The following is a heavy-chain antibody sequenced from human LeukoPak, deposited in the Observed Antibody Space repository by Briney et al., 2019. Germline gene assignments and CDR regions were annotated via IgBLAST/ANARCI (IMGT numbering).Heavy chain of an antibody. D-gene: IGHD2-15*01. CDR2: IYHSGST. CDR3: ARGRTIGGYCSGGSCYTGGAFDI. CDR1: GGSISSSSYY. J-gene: IGHJ3*02. Sequence: SETLSLTCTVSGGSISSSSYYWGWIRQPPGKGLEWIGSIYHSGSTYYNPSLKSRVTISVDTSKNQFSLKLSSVTAADTAVYYCARGRTIGGYCSGGSCYTGGAFDIWGQGTMVTVSS. V-gene: IGHV4-39*07.